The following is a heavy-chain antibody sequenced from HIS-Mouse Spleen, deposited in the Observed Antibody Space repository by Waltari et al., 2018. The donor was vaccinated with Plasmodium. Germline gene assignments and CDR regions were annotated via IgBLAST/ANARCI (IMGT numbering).Heavy chain of an antibody. V-gene: IGHV4-34*01. CDR3: ARGGGLVSFDY. Sequence: QVQLQQWGAGLLKPSETLSLTCAVYGGSFSGYYWSWIRQPPGKGLEWIGEINHSGSTNYNPSLKSRVTISVDTFKNQFSLKLSSVTAADTAVYYCARGGGLVSFDYWGQGTLVTVSS. J-gene: IGHJ4*02. CDR1: GGSFSGYY. D-gene: IGHD6-19*01. CDR2: INHSGST.